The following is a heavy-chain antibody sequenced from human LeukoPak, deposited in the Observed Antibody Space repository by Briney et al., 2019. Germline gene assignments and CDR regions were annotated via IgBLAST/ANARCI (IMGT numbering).Heavy chain of an antibody. CDR3: TVRKLAVTGPVNALEI. CDR2: IIPIFGTA. V-gene: IGHV1-69*13. Sequence: SVNVSCKASGGTFSSYAISWVRQAPGQGLEWMGGIIPIFGTANYAQKFQGRVTITADESTSTAYMELSSLRSEDTAVYYCTVRKLAVTGPVNALEIWGQGTMVTVSS. J-gene: IGHJ3*02. CDR1: GGTFSSYA. D-gene: IGHD6-19*01.